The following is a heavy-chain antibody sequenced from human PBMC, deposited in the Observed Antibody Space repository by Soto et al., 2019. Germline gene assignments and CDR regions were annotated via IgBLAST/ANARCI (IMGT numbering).Heavy chain of an antibody. CDR3: ARDLRMDTAMVHYYYYGMDV. D-gene: IGHD5-18*01. V-gene: IGHV3-74*01. J-gene: IGHJ6*02. CDR2: INSDGSST. Sequence: PGGSLRLSCAASGFTFSSYWMHWVRQAPGKGLVWVSRINSDGSSTSYADSVKGRFTISRDNAKNTLYLQMNSLRAEDTAVYYCARDLRMDTAMVHYYYYGMDVWGQGTTVTVSS. CDR1: GFTFSSYW.